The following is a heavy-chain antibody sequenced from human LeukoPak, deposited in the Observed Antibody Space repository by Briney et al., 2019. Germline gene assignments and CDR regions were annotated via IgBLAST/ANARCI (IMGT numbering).Heavy chain of an antibody. CDR3: ARRAGAYSHPYDY. V-gene: IGHV3-53*01. D-gene: IGHD4/OR15-4a*01. CDR2: IYSGGST. Sequence: GGSLRLSCTVSGFTVSSDSMSWVRQAPGKGLEWVSFIYSGGSTHYSDSVKGRFTISRDNSKNTLYLQMNSLRAEDTAMYYCARRAGAYSHPYDYWGPGTLVTVSS. J-gene: IGHJ4*02. CDR1: GFTVSSDS.